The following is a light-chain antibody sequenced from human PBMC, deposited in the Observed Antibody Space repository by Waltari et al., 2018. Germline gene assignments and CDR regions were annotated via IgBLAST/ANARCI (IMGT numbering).Light chain of an antibody. CDR3: AAWDDSLSGLV. CDR2: KNN. Sequence: QSVLTQPPSASGTPGQQVTISCNESISNIGSNYVYWYQQLPGTAPKLLIFKNNQRPSGVPDRFSDSKSGTSASLAINGLRSEDEADYYCAAWDDSLSGLVLGAGTKVTVL. J-gene: IGLJ3*02. V-gene: IGLV1-47*01. CDR1: ISNIGSNY.